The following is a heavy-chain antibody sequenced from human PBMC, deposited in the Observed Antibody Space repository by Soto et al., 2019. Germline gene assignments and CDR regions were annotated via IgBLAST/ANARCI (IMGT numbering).Heavy chain of an antibody. V-gene: IGHV3-7*03. D-gene: IGHD3-10*01. CDR3: ARQTRAPES. Sequence: GGSLRLSCAASGFTFSNYWMTWLRQAPGKGLECVANIKQGGTDKYYVDSVKGRFTISRDNAENSLYLQMNSLRAEDTAVYYCARQTRAPESWGQGTLVTVS. J-gene: IGHJ5*02. CDR1: GFTFSNYW. CDR2: IKQGGTDK.